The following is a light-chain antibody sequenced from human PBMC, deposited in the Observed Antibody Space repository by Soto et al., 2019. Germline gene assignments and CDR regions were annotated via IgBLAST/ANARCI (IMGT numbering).Light chain of an antibody. CDR3: HRYNDWPYI. CDR1: QSVSSN. Sequence: EIVMTQSPVTLSVSPGERATLSCRASQSVSSNLAWYQQRPGQAPRLLIYEASTRATGVPDRFSGSGYGRAFTLTISSLQPEDFAIYYCHRYNDWPYIFGQGTKLEIK. CDR2: EAS. V-gene: IGKV3-15*01. J-gene: IGKJ2*01.